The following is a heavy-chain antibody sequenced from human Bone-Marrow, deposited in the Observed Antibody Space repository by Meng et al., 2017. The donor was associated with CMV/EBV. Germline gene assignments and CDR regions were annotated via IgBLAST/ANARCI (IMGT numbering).Heavy chain of an antibody. Sequence: GESLKISCAASGFTFSSYAMHWVRQAPGKGLEWVAVISYDGSNKYYADSVKGRFTISRDNAKNSLYLQMNSLRAEDTAVYYCARDYQYDFWSGYPVEGIDYWGQGTLVTVSS. J-gene: IGHJ4*02. CDR2: ISYDGSNK. V-gene: IGHV3-30-3*01. CDR1: GFTFSSYA. D-gene: IGHD3-3*01. CDR3: ARDYQYDFWSGYPVEGIDY.